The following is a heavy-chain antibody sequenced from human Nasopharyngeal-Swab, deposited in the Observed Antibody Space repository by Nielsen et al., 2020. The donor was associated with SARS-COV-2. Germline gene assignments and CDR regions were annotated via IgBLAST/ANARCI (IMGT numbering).Heavy chain of an antibody. CDR2: ISAYNGNT. Sequence: ASVKVSCKASGYTFTSYGISWVRQAPGQGLEWMGWISAYNGNTNYAQKLQGRVTVTTDTSTSTVYMELSSLRSEDTAVYYCARPLRRYSYGPEGFDYWGQGMLVTVSS. J-gene: IGHJ4*02. CDR1: GYTFTSYG. V-gene: IGHV1-18*01. CDR3: ARPLRRYSYGPEGFDY. D-gene: IGHD5-18*01.